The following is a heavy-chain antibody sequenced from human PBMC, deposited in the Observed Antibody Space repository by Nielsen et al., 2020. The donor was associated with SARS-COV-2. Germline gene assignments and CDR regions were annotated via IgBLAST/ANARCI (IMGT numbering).Heavy chain of an antibody. CDR1: GFTFSSLG. CDR3: AKRGGKTGEWYFDL. J-gene: IGHJ2*01. D-gene: IGHD7-27*01. Sequence: AGSLTLSCAASGFTFSSLGMFWVRQAADKGPEWVTAILHNGDLTFYEDSVKGRFTMSRDNSKNTLYLQMNSLRAEDAAVYYCAKRGGKTGEWYFDLRCRGTPVTVSS. CDR2: ILHNGDLT. V-gene: IGHV3-30*18.